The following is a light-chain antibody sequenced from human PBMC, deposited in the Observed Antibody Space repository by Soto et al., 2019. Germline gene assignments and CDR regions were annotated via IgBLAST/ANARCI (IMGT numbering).Light chain of an antibody. CDR2: DVS. V-gene: IGKV3-20*01. CDR1: QSIGRL. Sequence: IEMKQNPASLSSSRGETATISFRASQSIGRLLGWYHQKPGRATRLLISDVSNRATGLPDRFSGSGSGTDCTLTISRLEPEAFAVYYCQQYGSSGTSGEGTRVEI. CDR3: QQYGSSGT. J-gene: IGKJ5*01.